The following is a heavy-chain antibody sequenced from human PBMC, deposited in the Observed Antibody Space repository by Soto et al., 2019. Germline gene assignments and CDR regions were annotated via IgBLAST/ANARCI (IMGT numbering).Heavy chain of an antibody. D-gene: IGHD2-15*01. V-gene: IGHV1-2*04. CDR3: ARAQYCSGGSCPTEQSFFDY. CDR2: INPNSGGT. CDR1: GYTFTGYY. Sequence: ASVKVSCKASGYTFTGYYMHWVRQAPGQGLEWMGWINPNSGGTNYAQKFQGWVTMTRDTSISTAYMELSRLRSDDTAVYYCARAQYCSGGSCPTEQSFFDYWGQGTLVTVSS. J-gene: IGHJ4*02.